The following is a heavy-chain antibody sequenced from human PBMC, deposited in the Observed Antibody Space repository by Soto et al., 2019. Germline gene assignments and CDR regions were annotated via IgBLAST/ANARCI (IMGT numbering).Heavy chain of an antibody. CDR1: GGTFSSYA. J-gene: IGHJ4*02. V-gene: IGHV1-69*01. CDR3: ARKEICCSTSCDMGRLDF. D-gene: IGHD2-2*02. Sequence: QVQLVQSGAEVKKPGSSVKVSCKASGGTFSSYAISWVRQAPGQGLEWMGGIIPIFGTANYAQKFQGRVKITGGASPRTGYLELGRLRSEDQARYYWARKEICCSTSCDMGRLDFWGQGTLVTVSS. CDR2: IIPIFGTA.